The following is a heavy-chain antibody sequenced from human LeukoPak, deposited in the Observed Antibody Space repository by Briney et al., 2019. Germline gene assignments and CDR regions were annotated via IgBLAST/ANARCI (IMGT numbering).Heavy chain of an antibody. CDR2: INAGTGNT. CDR1: GFTFTKYA. J-gene: IGHJ4*02. Sequence: ATVKVSCKASGFTFTKYAIHWVRQTPGQRLEWMGWINAGTGNTIYSQKFQGRVTMTRDTSTNTAYMELSSLRSEDTAVYHCAREAYCGADCYKYFDYWGQGTLVTVSS. CDR3: AREAYCGADCYKYFDY. D-gene: IGHD2-21*02. V-gene: IGHV1-3*01.